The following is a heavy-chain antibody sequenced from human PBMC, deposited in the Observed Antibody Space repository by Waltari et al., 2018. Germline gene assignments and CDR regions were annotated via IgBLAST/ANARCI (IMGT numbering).Heavy chain of an antibody. CDR3: ARDRGIVVVAATLDY. J-gene: IGHJ4*02. V-gene: IGHV1-3*01. CDR2: INAGNGNT. Sequence: QVQLVQSGAEVKKPGASVKVSCKASGYTFTSYAMHWVRQAPGQRLEWMGWINAGNGNTKYSQKFQGRVTITRDTSASTAYMELSSLRSEDTAVYYCARDRGIVVVAATLDYWGQGTLVTVSS. CDR1: GYTFTSYA. D-gene: IGHD2-15*01.